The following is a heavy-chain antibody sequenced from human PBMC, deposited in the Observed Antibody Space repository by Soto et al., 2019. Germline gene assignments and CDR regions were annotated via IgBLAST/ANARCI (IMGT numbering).Heavy chain of an antibody. CDR2: IYYSGST. CDR3: ARVPSP. J-gene: IGHJ5*02. Sequence: SETLSLTCTVSGSSISSYYWSWIRQPPGKGLEWIGYIYYSGSTNYNPSLKSRVTISVDTSKNQFSLNLSSVTAADTAVYYCARVPSPWGQGTLVTVS. CDR1: GSSISSYY. V-gene: IGHV4-59*01.